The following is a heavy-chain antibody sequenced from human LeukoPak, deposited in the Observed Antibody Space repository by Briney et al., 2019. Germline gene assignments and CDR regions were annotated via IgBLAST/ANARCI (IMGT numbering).Heavy chain of an antibody. CDR3: ARDFGYYDSSGLNAFDI. CDR1: GFTFSSYA. D-gene: IGHD3-22*01. Sequence: PGGSLRLSCAASGFTFSSYAMHWVRQAPGKGLEWVAVISYDGSNKYYADSVKGRFTISRDNSKNTLYLQMNSLRAEDTAVYYCARDFGYYDSSGLNAFDIWGQGTMVTVSS. V-gene: IGHV3-30-3*01. CDR2: ISYDGSNK. J-gene: IGHJ3*02.